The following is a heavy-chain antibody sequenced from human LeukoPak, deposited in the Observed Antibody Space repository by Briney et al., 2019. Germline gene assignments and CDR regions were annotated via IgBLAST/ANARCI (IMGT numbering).Heavy chain of an antibody. CDR2: IIPIFGTA. CDR3: AREPDVGGVRGVIFDP. Sequence: GASVKVSCKASGGTFSSYAISWVRQAPGQGLEWMGGIIPIFGTANYAQKFQGRVTITADESTSTAYMELSSLRSEDTAVYYCAREPDVGGVRGVIFDPWGQGTLVTVSS. CDR1: GGTFSSYA. D-gene: IGHD3-10*01. J-gene: IGHJ5*02. V-gene: IGHV1-69*13.